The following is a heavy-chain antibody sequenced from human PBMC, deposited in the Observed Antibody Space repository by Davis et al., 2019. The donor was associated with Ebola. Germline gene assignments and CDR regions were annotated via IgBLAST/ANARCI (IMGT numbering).Heavy chain of an antibody. CDR1: GFTFSSYA. Sequence: GESLKISCAASGFTFSSYAMSWVRQAPGKGLEWVSGISGSGDSTYYAESVKGRVTISRDNPKNTLYLQMNSLRAEDTAVYYCARVFSWGGTNFFDYWGQGTLVTVSS. CDR3: ARVFSWGGTNFFDY. J-gene: IGHJ4*02. V-gene: IGHV3-23*01. D-gene: IGHD1-7*01. CDR2: ISGSGDST.